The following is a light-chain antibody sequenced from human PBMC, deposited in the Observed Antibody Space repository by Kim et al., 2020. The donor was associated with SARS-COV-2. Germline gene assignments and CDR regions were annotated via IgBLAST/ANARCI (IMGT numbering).Light chain of an antibody. CDR2: GKN. CDR3: NSRDSNDNVV. Sequence: SSELTQDPAVSVALGQTVRITCQGDSLRSYYETWYQQKPGQAPILVIYGKNNRHSGIPDRFSGSSTGNTAALTITGTQAGDEADYYCNSRDSNDNVVFGGGTKLTVL. J-gene: IGLJ2*01. V-gene: IGLV3-19*01. CDR1: SLRSYY.